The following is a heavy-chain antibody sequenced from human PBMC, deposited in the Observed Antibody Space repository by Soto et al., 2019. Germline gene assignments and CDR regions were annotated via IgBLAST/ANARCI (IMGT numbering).Heavy chain of an antibody. Sequence: SETLSLTCAVYGGSFSGYYWSWIRQPPGKGLEWIGEINHSGSTNYNPSLKSRVTISVDTSKNQFSLKLSSVTAADTAVYYCARRRPGWLQSYCFDYWGQGTLVTVSS. CDR3: ARRRPGWLQSYCFDY. D-gene: IGHD5-12*01. J-gene: IGHJ4*02. V-gene: IGHV4-34*01. CDR2: INHSGST. CDR1: GGSFSGYY.